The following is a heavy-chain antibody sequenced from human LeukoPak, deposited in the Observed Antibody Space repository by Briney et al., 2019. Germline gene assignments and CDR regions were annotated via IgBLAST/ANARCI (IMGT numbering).Heavy chain of an antibody. CDR3: AKRWSLAATGHAFDY. CDR2: ISYDGSNK. Sequence: SGRSLRLSCAASGFTFSSYAMHWVRQAPGKGLEWVAVISYDGSNKYYADSVKGRFSISRDNSKNTLYLQMNSLRVEDTAVYYCAKRWSLAATGHAFDYWGQRTLVTVSS. D-gene: IGHD6-6*01. V-gene: IGHV3-30-3*02. J-gene: IGHJ4*01. CDR1: GFTFSSYA.